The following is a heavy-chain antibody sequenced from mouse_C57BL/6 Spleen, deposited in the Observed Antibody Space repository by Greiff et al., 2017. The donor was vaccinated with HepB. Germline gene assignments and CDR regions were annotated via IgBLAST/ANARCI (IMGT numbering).Heavy chain of an antibody. CDR3: ASWEGYYFDY. CDR2: IDPSDSYT. J-gene: IGHJ2*01. CDR1: GYTFTSYW. Sequence: QVQLQQPGAELVKPGASVKLSCKASGYTFTSYWMQWVKQRPGQGLEWIGEIDPSDSYTNYNQKFKGKATLTVDTSSSTAYMQLSSLTSEDSAVYYCASWEGYYFDYWGQGTTLTVSS. V-gene: IGHV1-50*01. D-gene: IGHD4-1*01.